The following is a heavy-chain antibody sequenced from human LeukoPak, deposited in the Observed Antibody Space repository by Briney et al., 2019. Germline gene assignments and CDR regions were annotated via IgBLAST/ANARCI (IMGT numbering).Heavy chain of an antibody. V-gene: IGHV1-24*01. J-gene: IGHJ3*02. D-gene: IGHD3-10*01. Sequence: ASVKVSCKVSGYTLTELSMHWVRQAPGKGLEWMGGFDPEDGETIYAQKFQGRVTMTEDTSTDTAYMELRSLRSDDTAVYYCARRSGFGEDLPHDAFDIWGQGTMVTVSS. CDR3: ARRSGFGEDLPHDAFDI. CDR1: GYTLTELS. CDR2: FDPEDGET.